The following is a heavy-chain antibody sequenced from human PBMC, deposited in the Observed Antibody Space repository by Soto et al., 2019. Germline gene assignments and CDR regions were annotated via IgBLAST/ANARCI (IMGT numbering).Heavy chain of an antibody. V-gene: IGHV5-51*01. CDR1: AYSFTSYW. Sequence: GESLKISCKGSAYSFTSYWIGWVRQMPGKGLEWMGIIYPGDSDTRYSPSFQGQVTISADRSISTAYLQWSSLKASDTAMYYCARKPAYSSGWYAFEIWGEETMVTVSS. CDR3: ARKPAYSSGWYAFEI. J-gene: IGHJ3*02. CDR2: IYPGDSDT. D-gene: IGHD6-19*01.